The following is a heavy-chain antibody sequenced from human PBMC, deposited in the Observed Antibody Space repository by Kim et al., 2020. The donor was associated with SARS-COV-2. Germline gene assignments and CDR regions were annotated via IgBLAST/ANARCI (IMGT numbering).Heavy chain of an antibody. J-gene: IGHJ4*02. D-gene: IGHD6-13*01. Sequence: DARSVKGRFTSSRDNSKNTLYLKMSSLRAEDRAVYYCVSRIIAAVLLMLWGQGTLVTVSS. V-gene: IGHV3-64D*08. CDR3: VSRIIAAVLLML.